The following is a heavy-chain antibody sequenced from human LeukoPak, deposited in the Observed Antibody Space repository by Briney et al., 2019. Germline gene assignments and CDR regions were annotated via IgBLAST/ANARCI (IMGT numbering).Heavy chain of an antibody. V-gene: IGHV3-23*01. J-gene: IGHJ4*02. CDR1: GFTFSSYA. D-gene: IGHD1-26*01. CDR3: AKWSSGSPGDY. Sequence: GGSLRLSCAASGFTFSSYAMSWVRQDPGKGLEWVSGISGSGGSTCYADSVKGRFTISRDNSKNTLYLQMNSLRAEDTAVHYCAKWSSGSPGDYWGQGTLVTVSS. CDR2: ISGSGGST.